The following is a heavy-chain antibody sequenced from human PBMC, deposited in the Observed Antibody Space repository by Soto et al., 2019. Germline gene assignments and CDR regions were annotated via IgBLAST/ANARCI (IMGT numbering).Heavy chain of an antibody. V-gene: IGHV4-31*03. Sequence: SETLSLTCTVSGGSISSGGYYWSWIRQHPGKGLEWIGYIYYSGSTYYNQSLKSRVTISVDTSKNQIYLKLSSVTAADTAMYYCVSSFWGYCSGGSCYGYYYYYYGMDVWGQGTTVTVSS. CDR1: GGSISSGGYY. J-gene: IGHJ6*02. CDR2: IYYSGST. CDR3: VSSFWGYCSGGSCYGYYYYYYGMDV. D-gene: IGHD2-15*01.